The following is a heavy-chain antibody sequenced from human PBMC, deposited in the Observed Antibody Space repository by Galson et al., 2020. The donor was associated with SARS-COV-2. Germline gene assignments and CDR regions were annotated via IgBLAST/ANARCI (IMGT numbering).Heavy chain of an antibody. D-gene: IGHD3-10*01. J-gene: IGHJ2*01. CDR2: IYYGGST. CDR3: ATQNRAYWSFEL. V-gene: IGHV4-39*01. Sequence: SQTLSLTCTVSGGSISSSSYYWGWIRQPPGKGLEWIGSIYYGGSTYYNPSLKSRVTISVDTSKNQFSLRLSSVSAADSAVYYCATQNRAYWSFELWGRGTLVTVSS. CDR1: GGSISSSSYY.